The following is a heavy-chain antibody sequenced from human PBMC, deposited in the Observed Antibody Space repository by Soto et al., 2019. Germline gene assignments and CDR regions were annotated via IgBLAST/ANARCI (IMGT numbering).Heavy chain of an antibody. V-gene: IGHV5-51*01. CDR3: AASIFYYGMDV. CDR1: GYTFTNYW. Sequence: GDSLKISCKGSGYTFTNYWIGWVRQMPGKGPEWMGIIYPGDSDTKYNPSFQGQVTISADKSITTTYLQWSSLKASDTAIYYCAASIFYYGMDVWGQGTTVTVS. J-gene: IGHJ6*02. CDR2: IYPGDSDT.